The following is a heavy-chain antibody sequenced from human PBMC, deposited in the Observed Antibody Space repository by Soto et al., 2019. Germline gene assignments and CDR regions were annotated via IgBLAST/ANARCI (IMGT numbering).Heavy chain of an antibody. Sequence: GGSLRLSCAASGFTFSTYSMNWVRQAPGKGLEWVSSITSSSTYIYYADSVKGRFTISRDNAKNSLYLQMNSLRAEDTAVYYCTRGYSSAYDYWGQGTLVTVSS. D-gene: IGHD6-19*01. CDR2: ITSSSTYI. CDR3: TRGYSSAYDY. CDR1: GFTFSTYS. V-gene: IGHV3-21*01. J-gene: IGHJ4*02.